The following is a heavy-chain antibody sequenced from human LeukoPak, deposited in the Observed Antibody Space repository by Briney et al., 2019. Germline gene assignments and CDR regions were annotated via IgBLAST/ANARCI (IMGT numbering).Heavy chain of an antibody. CDR3: ARTESPLRFLEWLSPVDI. Sequence: ASVKVSCKASGYTFTSYYMHWVRQAPGQGLEWMGIINPSGGSTSYAQKFQGRVTMTRDMSTSTVYMELSSLRSEDTAVYYCARTESPLRFLEWLSPVDIWGQGTMVTVSS. D-gene: IGHD3-3*01. V-gene: IGHV1-46*01. CDR2: INPSGGST. J-gene: IGHJ3*02. CDR1: GYTFTSYY.